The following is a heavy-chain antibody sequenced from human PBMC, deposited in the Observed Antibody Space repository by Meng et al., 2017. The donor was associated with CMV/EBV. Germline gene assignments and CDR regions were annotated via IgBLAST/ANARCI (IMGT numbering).Heavy chain of an antibody. CDR2: VYCNGNT. CDR3: ARPWSNYNWFDP. Sequence: SETLSLTCTVSGGSMDNVNYYWGWIRQPPGKGLEWIGNVYCNGNTYYNSSLKSRVSISADTSKNQFFLKLSSVTAADTAVYYCARPWSNYNWFDPWGQGTLVTVSS. D-gene: IGHD4-11*01. V-gene: IGHV4-39*01. CDR1: GGSMDNVNYY. J-gene: IGHJ5*02.